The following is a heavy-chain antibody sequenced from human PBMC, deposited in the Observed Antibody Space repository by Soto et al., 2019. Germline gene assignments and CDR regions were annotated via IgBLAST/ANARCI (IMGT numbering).Heavy chain of an antibody. CDR1: GFTVSSKY. D-gene: IGHD2-15*01. CDR3: ARDDVLCDGGRCYGIPLDV. Sequence: EVQLVESGGGLVQPGGSLRLSCAASGFTVSSKYMTWVRQAPGKGLEWVSIIQSGGTTYYADSVKSRFTISRDTSENTLHLQMDSLRVEDTAVYYCARDDVLCDGGRCYGIPLDVWGKGTPVTVSS. CDR2: IQSGGTT. J-gene: IGHJ6*04. V-gene: IGHV3-66*01.